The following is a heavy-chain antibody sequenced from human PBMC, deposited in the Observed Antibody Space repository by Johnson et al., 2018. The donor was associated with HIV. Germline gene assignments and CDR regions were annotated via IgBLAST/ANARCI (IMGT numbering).Heavy chain of an antibody. J-gene: IGHJ3*02. CDR2: ISYDGSNK. D-gene: IGHD1-26*01. CDR1: GFTFSSYA. V-gene: IGHV3-30-3*01. Sequence: QVQLVESGGGVVQPGRSLRLSCAASGFTFSSYAMHWVRQAPGKGLEWVAVISYDGSNKYYADPVKGRVPISRDNSKNTLYLQMNSLRAEDTAVYYCARDRPSGSYYVDAFDIWGRGTMVTVSS. CDR3: ARDRPSGSYYVDAFDI.